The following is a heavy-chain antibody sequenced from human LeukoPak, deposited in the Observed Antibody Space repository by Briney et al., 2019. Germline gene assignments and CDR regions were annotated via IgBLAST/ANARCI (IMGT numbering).Heavy chain of an antibody. CDR1: GFTFSNYA. J-gene: IGHJ4*02. Sequence: SGGSLRLSCAASGFTFSNYAMSWVRQAPGKGLEWVSAISGSGGNTYYADSVEGRFTISRDNSKNTLYLQMNSLRAEDTAVYYCAKCEPPYCSSTSCYPRSGDYFDYWGQGTLVTVSS. V-gene: IGHV3-23*01. CDR3: AKCEPPYCSSTSCYPRSGDYFDY. D-gene: IGHD2-2*01. CDR2: ISGSGGNT.